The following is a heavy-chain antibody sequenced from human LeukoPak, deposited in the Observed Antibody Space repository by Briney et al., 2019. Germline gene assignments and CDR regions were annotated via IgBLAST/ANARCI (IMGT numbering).Heavy chain of an antibody. J-gene: IGHJ4*02. D-gene: IGHD1-26*01. CDR2: ISYDGSNK. CDR1: GFTFSSYA. V-gene: IGHV3-30-3*01. CDR3: ARDFNSGSYYFDY. Sequence: GGSLRLSCAASGFTFSSYAMHWVRQAPGKGLEGGAVISYDGSNKYYADSVKGRFTISRDNSKNTLYLQMNSLRAEDTAVYYCARDFNSGSYYFDYWGQGTLVTVSS.